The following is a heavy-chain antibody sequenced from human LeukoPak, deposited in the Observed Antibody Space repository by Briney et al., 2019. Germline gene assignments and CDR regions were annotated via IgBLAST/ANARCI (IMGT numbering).Heavy chain of an antibody. CDR1: GGSISSSSYY. CDR3: ARRAHEKLNDAFDI. J-gene: IGHJ3*02. V-gene: IGHV4-39*01. CDR2: IYYSGST. Sequence: SETLSLTCTVSGGSISSSSYYWGWIRQPPGKGLEWIGSIYYSGSTYYNPSLKSRVTISVDTSKNQFSLKLSSVTAADTAVYHCARRAHEKLNDAFDIWGQGTMVTVSS.